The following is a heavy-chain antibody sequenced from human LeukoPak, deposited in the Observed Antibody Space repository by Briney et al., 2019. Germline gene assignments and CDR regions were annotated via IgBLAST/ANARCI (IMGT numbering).Heavy chain of an antibody. CDR2: ISAYNGNT. V-gene: IGHV1-18*01. CDR1: GYTFTSYG. J-gene: IGHJ4*02. D-gene: IGHD3-10*01. Sequence: ASVKVSCKASGYTFTSYGISWVRQAPGQGLECLGWISAYNGNTNYAQKLQGRVTMTTDTSTSTAYMELRSLRSDDTAVYYCARVGRITMVRGVIAYYFDYWGQGTLVTVHS. CDR3: ARVGRITMVRGVIAYYFDY.